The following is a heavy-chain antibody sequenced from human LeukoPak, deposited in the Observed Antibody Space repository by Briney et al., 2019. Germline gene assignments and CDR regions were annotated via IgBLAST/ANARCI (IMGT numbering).Heavy chain of an antibody. CDR3: ARDRWGSSPVGYCSGGSCYSNYYGMDV. D-gene: IGHD2-15*01. Sequence: QAGGSLRLSCAASGFTFSSYAMSWVRQAPGKGLEWVSAISGSGGSTYYADSVKGRFTISRDNSKNTLYLQMNSLRAEDTAVYYCARDRWGSSPVGYCSGGSCYSNYYGMDVWGQGTTVTVSS. J-gene: IGHJ6*02. V-gene: IGHV3-23*01. CDR1: GFTFSSYA. CDR2: ISGSGGST.